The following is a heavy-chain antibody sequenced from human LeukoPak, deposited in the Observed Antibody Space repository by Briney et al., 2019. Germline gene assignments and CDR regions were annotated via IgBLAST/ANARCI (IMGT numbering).Heavy chain of an antibody. Sequence: SETLSLTCAVYGGSFSGYYWSWLRQPPGKGLEWIGEINHSGSTNYNPSLKSRVTISVDTSKNQFSLKLSSVTAADTAVYYCARSRRLRLGELSLYRLKASDIWGQGTMVTVSS. D-gene: IGHD3-16*02. CDR1: GGSFSGYY. CDR2: INHSGST. V-gene: IGHV4-34*01. J-gene: IGHJ3*02. CDR3: ARSRRLRLGELSLYRLKASDI.